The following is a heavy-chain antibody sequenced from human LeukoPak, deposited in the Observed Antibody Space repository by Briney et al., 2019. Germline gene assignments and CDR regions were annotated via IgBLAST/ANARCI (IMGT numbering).Heavy chain of an antibody. J-gene: IGHJ4*02. Sequence: ASVKVSCKVSGYTLTELSMHWVRQAPGKGLEWMGGFDPEDGETIYAQKFQGRVTMTEDTSTDTAYVELSSLRSEDTAVYYCATVLPGYGGNTFDYWGQGTLVTVSS. CDR3: ATVLPGYGGNTFDY. V-gene: IGHV1-24*01. CDR1: GYTLTELS. CDR2: FDPEDGET. D-gene: IGHD4-23*01.